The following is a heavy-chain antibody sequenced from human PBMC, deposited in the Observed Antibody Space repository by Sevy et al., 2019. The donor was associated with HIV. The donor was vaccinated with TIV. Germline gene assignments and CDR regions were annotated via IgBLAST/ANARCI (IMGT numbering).Heavy chain of an antibody. CDR3: STDPIIVLLVTDGMDV. CDR2: ITSKPDGGTT. D-gene: IGHD2-8*02. Sequence: GGSLRLSCAASGFTFSHAWMSWVRQAPVKGLEWVCRITSKPDGGTTDYAAPVKGRFTISRDDSKNTLFLQMNSLKTEDTAVYYCSTDPIIVLLVTDGMDVWGQRTTVTVSS. V-gene: IGHV3-15*01. J-gene: IGHJ6*02. CDR1: GFTFSHAW.